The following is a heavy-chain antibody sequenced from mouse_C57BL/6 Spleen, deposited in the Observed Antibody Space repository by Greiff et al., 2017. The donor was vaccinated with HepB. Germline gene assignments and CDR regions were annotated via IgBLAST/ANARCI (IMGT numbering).Heavy chain of an antibody. J-gene: IGHJ4*01. CDR1: GYTFTGYW. CDR2: ILPGSGST. V-gene: IGHV1-9*01. CDR3: ARKGLYYAMDY. Sequence: QVQLQQSGAELMKPGASVKLSCKATGYTFTGYWIEWVKQRPGHGLEWIGEILPGSGSTNYNEKFKGKATFTADTSSNTAYMQLSSLTTEDASIYDRARKGLYYAMDYWGQGTSVTVSS.